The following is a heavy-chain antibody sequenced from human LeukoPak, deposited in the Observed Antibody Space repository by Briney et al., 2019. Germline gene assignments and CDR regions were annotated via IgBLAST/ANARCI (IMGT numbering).Heavy chain of an antibody. D-gene: IGHD3-3*01. CDR2: IYTGSTT. J-gene: IGHJ6*03. Sequence: PPGSLRLSCVASAFSVTRNHVTWVRQAPGKGLEWVSLIYTGSTTDYADSVKGRFTISRDTSKNTVYLQMNSLRAEDTAVYYCARLETSNHDFWSGRPRGYMEVWGKGTMVTVSS. V-gene: IGHV3-53*01. CDR3: ARLETSNHDFWSGRPRGYMEV. CDR1: AFSVTRNH.